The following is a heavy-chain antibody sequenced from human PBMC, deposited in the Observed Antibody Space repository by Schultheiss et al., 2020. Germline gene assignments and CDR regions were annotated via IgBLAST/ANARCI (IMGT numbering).Heavy chain of an antibody. J-gene: IGHJ4*02. CDR2: ISSSGSTI. D-gene: IGHD6-6*01. V-gene: IGHV3-11*01. Sequence: GGSLRLSCAASGFSFDDYAMHWVRQAPGKGLEWVSYISSSGSTIYYADSVKGRFTISRDNAKNSLYLQMNSLRAEDTAVYYCARVLSSSEVVSYWGQGTLVTVSS. CDR3: ARVLSSSEVVSY. CDR1: GFSFDDYA.